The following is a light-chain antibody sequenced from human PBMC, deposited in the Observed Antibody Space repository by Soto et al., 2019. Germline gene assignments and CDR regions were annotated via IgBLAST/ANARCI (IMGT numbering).Light chain of an antibody. Sequence: DIQMTQSPSSVSASVGDRVTITCRASQGISSWLAWYHQKPGKAPNLLIYSASILQRGVPSRFSGSGSGTNFTLTISSLQPEDFATYYCQQANSFPLAFGQGTRLEIK. J-gene: IGKJ5*01. CDR1: QGISSW. CDR3: QQANSFPLA. CDR2: SAS. V-gene: IGKV1-12*01.